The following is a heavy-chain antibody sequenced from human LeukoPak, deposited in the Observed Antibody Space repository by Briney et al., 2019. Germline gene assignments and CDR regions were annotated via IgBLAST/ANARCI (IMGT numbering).Heavy chain of an antibody. CDR2: ISGSGGTT. CDR3: AKGAGSFDWSYHDY. Sequence: GGSLRLSCAASGFTFSSYTMNWVRQAPGKGLEWVSAISGSGGTTYNADSVKGRFTISRDNSKNTLYLQLNSLRAEDTAVYYCAKGAGSFDWSYHDYWGQGTLVTVSS. J-gene: IGHJ4*02. D-gene: IGHD3-9*01. V-gene: IGHV3-23*01. CDR1: GFTFSSYT.